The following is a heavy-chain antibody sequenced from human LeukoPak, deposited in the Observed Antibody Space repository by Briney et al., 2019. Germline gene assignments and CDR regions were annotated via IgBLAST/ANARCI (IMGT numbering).Heavy chain of an antibody. J-gene: IGHJ4*02. CDR1: GGSISSSNW. Sequence: SETLSLTCTVSGGSISSSNWWSWVRQPPGKGLEWIGEIYHSGSTNYNPSLKSRVTISVDKSKNQFSLKLSSVTAADTAVYYCARDRYYYDSSGYSSFDYWGQGTLVTVSS. V-gene: IGHV4-4*02. CDR3: ARDRYYYDSSGYSSFDY. D-gene: IGHD3-22*01. CDR2: IYHSGST.